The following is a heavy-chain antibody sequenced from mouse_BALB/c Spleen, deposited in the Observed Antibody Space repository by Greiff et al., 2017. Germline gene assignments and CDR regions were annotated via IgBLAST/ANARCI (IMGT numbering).Heavy chain of an antibody. J-gene: IGHJ4*01. CDR1: GYTFTSYT. CDR2: INPSSGYT. Sequence: QVQLQQPGAELVRPGASVKLSCKASGYTFTSYTMHWVKQRPGQGLEWIGYINPSSGYTNYNQKFKDKATLTADKSSSTAYMQLSSLTSEDSAVYYCARSGYYGSSYHYYAMDYWGQGTSVTVSS. V-gene: IGHV1S26*01. D-gene: IGHD1-1*01. CDR3: ARSGYYGSSYHYYAMDY.